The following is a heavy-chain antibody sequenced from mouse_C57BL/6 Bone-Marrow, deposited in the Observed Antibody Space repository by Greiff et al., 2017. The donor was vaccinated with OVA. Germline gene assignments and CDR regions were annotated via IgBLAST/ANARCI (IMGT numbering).Heavy chain of an antibody. J-gene: IGHJ4*01. D-gene: IGHD1-1*01. Sequence: QVQLQQPGAELVKPGASVKMSCKASGYTFTSYWITWVKQRPGQGLEWIGDIYPGSGSTNYNEKFKSKATLTVDTSSSTAYMQLSSLTSEDSAVDYCARKDDGSRGGAMDYWGQGTSVTVSS. CDR1: GYTFTSYW. V-gene: IGHV1-55*01. CDR2: IYPGSGST. CDR3: ARKDDGSRGGAMDY.